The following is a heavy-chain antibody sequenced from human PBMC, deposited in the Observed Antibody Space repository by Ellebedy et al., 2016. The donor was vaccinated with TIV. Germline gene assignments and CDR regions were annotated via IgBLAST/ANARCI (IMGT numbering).Heavy chain of an antibody. J-gene: IGHJ4*02. CDR2: FSRSGGYT. D-gene: IGHD5-12*01. CDR3: ATEGSGYDLNH. CDR1: GFTFTDYS. Sequence: GGSLRPSXAAPGFTFTDYSMHWVRQAPGKGPSWVSVFSRSGGYTYYADSVQGRFTISRDNSKDTLYLQMNSLRVDDTAIYYCATEGSGYDLNHWGQGTLVTVSS. V-gene: IGHV3-23*01.